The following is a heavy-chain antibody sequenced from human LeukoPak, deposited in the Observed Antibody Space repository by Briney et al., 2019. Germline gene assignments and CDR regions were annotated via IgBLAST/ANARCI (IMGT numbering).Heavy chain of an antibody. V-gene: IGHV3-7*01. CDR1: GFTFASHW. CDR3: ARMSPPFSA. Sequence: GGSLRLSCEASGFTFASHWMSWVRQAPGKGLEWVANIKQDGSEKYYVDSVKGRFTISRDNAKNSLYLQMNSLRAEDTAVYYCARMSPPFSAWGQGTTVTVSS. J-gene: IGHJ6*02. CDR2: IKQDGSEK.